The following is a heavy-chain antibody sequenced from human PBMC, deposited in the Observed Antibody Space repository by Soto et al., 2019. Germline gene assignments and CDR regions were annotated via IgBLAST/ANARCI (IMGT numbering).Heavy chain of an antibody. V-gene: IGHV3-66*01. D-gene: IGHD3-10*01. Sequence: GGSLRLSCAASGFTVNNKYMSWVRQAPGKGLEWVSVIYSGGSTYYADSVKGRFAISRDNSKNTLYLQMNNLRAEDTAVYYCASPNASLWFVEFPFDYWGQGTRVTVSS. CDR1: GFTVNNKY. CDR2: IYSGGST. J-gene: IGHJ4*02. CDR3: ASPNASLWFVEFPFDY.